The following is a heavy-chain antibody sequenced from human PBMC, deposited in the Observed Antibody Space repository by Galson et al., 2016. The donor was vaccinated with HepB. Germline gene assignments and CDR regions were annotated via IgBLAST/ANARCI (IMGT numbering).Heavy chain of an antibody. CDR2: INWNGAST. CDR1: GFIFDDYG. V-gene: IGHV3-20*01. J-gene: IGHJ6*02. CDR3: AREGKLNSYYYFGMDV. Sequence: SLRLSCAASGFIFDDYGMTWVRQAPGKGLEWVSGINWNGASTSYADSVRGRFTISRDNARNSLYLQMNSLRPEDTALYHCAREGKLNSYYYFGMDVWGQGTTVTVSS.